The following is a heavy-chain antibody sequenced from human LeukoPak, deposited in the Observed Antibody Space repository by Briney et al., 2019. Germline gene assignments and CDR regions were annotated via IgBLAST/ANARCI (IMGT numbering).Heavy chain of an antibody. Sequence: GGSLRLSCAASGFSFSNHWMTWVRQAPGKGLEWVSAISGSGGSTYYADSVKGRFTISRDNSKNTLYLQMNSLRAEDTAVYYCAPWVVVPAAMVPRYWGQGTLVTVSS. J-gene: IGHJ4*02. CDR3: APWVVVPAAMVPRY. V-gene: IGHV3-23*01. D-gene: IGHD2-2*01. CDR2: ISGSGGST. CDR1: GFSFSNHW.